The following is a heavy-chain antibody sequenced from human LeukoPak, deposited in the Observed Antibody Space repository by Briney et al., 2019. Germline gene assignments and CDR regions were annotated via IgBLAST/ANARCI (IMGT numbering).Heavy chain of an antibody. CDR2: IYYSGST. CDR1: GGSISSSSYY. Sequence: SETLSLTCTVSGGSISSSSYYWGWIRQPPGKWLEWIGSIYYSGSTYYNPSLKSRVTISVDMSKNQFSLKLSSVTAADTAVYYCARQPRVGARERGLDYWGQGTLVTVSS. D-gene: IGHD1-26*01. CDR3: ARQPRVGARERGLDY. V-gene: IGHV4-39*01. J-gene: IGHJ4*02.